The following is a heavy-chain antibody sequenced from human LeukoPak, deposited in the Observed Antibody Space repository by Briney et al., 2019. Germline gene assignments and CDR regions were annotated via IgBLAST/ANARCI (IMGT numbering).Heavy chain of an antibody. CDR3: ARGSYRSPYYYYMDV. CDR2: IYYSGST. D-gene: IGHD3-16*02. Sequence: SETLSLTCTVSGGSISSYYWSWIRQPPGKGLEWIGYIYYSGSTNHNSSLKSRVTISVDTSKNQFSLKLSSVTAADTAVYYCARGSYRSPYYYYMDVWGKGTTVTVSS. CDR1: GGSISSYY. V-gene: IGHV4-59*01. J-gene: IGHJ6*03.